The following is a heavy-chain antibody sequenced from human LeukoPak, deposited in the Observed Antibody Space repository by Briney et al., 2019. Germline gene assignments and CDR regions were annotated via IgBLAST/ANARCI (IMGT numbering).Heavy chain of an antibody. CDR2: IYFSGSI. D-gene: IGHD1-26*01. J-gene: IGHJ4*02. V-gene: IGHV4-59*01. Sequence: SETLSLTCTVSGGSISTYYWNWIRQPTGKGLEWIGYIYFSGSINYNRSLKSRVTISVDTSKNQFSLRLNSVTAADTAVYYCARGTGSYFTPYYFDYSGQGTLVTVSS. CDR1: GGSISTYY. CDR3: ARGTGSYFTPYYFDY.